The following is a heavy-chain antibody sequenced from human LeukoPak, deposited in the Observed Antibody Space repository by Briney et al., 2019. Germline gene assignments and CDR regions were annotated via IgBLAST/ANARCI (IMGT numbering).Heavy chain of an antibody. Sequence: GGSLRLSCAASGFTFSSYSMNCVRQAPGKGLEWVSSISSSSSYIYYADSVKGRFTISRDNAKNSLYLQMNSLRAEDTAVYYCARKGGGSSWPFDYWGQGTLVTVSS. D-gene: IGHD2-2*01. CDR2: ISSSSSYI. V-gene: IGHV3-21*01. J-gene: IGHJ4*02. CDR3: ARKGGGSSWPFDY. CDR1: GFTFSSYS.